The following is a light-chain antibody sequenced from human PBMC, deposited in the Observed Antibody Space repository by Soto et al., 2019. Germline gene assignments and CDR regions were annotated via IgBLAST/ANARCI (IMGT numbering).Light chain of an antibody. CDR2: DAS. V-gene: IGKV1-33*01. Sequence: DIQMTQSPSSLSASIGDRVTITCQASQDISNCLNWYQQRPGKAPKLLIYDASSLEGGVPSRISGSGSGTDFTFTISSLQPEDIATYYCQQYEDLPFTFGPGTKVDIK. J-gene: IGKJ3*01. CDR3: QQYEDLPFT. CDR1: QDISNC.